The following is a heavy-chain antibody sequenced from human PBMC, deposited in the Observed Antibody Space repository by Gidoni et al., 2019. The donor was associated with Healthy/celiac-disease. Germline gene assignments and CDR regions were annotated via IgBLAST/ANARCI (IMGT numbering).Heavy chain of an antibody. J-gene: IGHJ6*02. CDR3: AKAFRLITIFGVEYGMDV. V-gene: IGHV3-23*01. CDR1: GFTFSSHA. CDR2: ISGSGGST. D-gene: IGHD3-3*01. Sequence: EVQLSESGGGLVQPGGSLRLPCAASGFTFSSHALSWVRQAPGKVLEWVSAISGSGGSTYYADSVKGRFTISRDNSKNTLYLQMNSLRAEDTAVYYCAKAFRLITIFGVEYGMDVWGQGTTVTVSS.